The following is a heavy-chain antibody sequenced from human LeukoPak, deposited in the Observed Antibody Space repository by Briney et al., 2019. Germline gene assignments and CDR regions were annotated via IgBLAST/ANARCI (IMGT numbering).Heavy chain of an antibody. V-gene: IGHV3-23*01. D-gene: IGHD3-9*01. CDR1: GFTVSSNY. CDR3: AKGVLRYFDWLLALDAFDI. Sequence: GGSLRLSCAASGFTVSSNYMSWVRQAPGKGLEWVSAISGSGGSTYYADSVKGRFTISRDNSKNTLYLQMNSLRAEDTAVYYCAKGVLRYFDWLLALDAFDIWGQGTMVTVSS. CDR2: ISGSGGST. J-gene: IGHJ3*02.